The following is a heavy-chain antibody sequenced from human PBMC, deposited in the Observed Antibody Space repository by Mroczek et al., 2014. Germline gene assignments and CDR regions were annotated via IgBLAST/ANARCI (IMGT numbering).Heavy chain of an antibody. D-gene: IGHD4-17*01. J-gene: IGHJ4*02. Sequence: VQLVQSGGGLVKPGGSLRLSCAASGFTFSSYSMNWVRQAPGKGLEWVSSISSSSSYIYYADSVKGRFTISRDNAKNSLYLQMNSLRAEDTAVYYCETILSGDYVPFDYWGQGTLVTVSS. V-gene: IGHV3-21*01. CDR1: GFTFSSYS. CDR3: ETILSGDYVPFDY. CDR2: ISSSSSYI.